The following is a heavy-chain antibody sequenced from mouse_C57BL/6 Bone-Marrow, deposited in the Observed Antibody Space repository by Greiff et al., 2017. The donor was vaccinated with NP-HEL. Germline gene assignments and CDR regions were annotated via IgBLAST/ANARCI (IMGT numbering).Heavy chain of an antibody. D-gene: IGHD2-4*01. CDR2: IWSGGST. CDR1: GFSLTSYG. J-gene: IGHJ3*01. V-gene: IGHV2-2*01. Sequence: VKLMESGPGLVQPSQSLSITCTVSGFSLTSYGVHWVRQSPGKGLEWLGVIWSGGSTDYNAAFISRLSISKDNSKSQVFFKMNSLQADDTAIYYCARNFRDFYDYLAWFAYWGQGTLVTVSA. CDR3: ARNFRDFYDYLAWFAY.